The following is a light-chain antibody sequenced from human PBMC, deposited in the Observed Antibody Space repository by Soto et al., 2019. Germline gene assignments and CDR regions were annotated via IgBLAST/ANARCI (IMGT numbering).Light chain of an antibody. CDR1: QGIRNY. CDR3: QKYNSAPRT. J-gene: IGKJ1*01. V-gene: IGKV1-27*01. Sequence: DIQMTQSPSSLSASIGDRVTITCRASQGIRNYLAWYQQKPGKVPKLLIYDASTLQSGVPSRFSGSGSGTDVTLTIRSLQPEDVATYYCQKYNSAPRTFGQGTRVEIK. CDR2: DAS.